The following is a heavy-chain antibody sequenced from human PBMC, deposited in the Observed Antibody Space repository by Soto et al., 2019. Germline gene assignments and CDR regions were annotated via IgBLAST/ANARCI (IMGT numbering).Heavy chain of an antibody. J-gene: IGHJ4*02. CDR2: TTASGSLT. Sequence: EVQLLESGGGLAQPGGSLRLSYVASGFTFNAHAMSWIRQAPGKGLEWVSSTTASGSLTDYAGSVKGRFTISRDNSKNTVFLQMNSLRVEDAAVYYCGMATGGWYWGQGALVTVSS. CDR1: GFTFNAHA. D-gene: IGHD5-12*01. V-gene: IGHV3-23*01. CDR3: GMATGGWY.